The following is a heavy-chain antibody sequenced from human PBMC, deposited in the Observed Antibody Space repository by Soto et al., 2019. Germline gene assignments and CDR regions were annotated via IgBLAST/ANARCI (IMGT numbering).Heavy chain of an antibody. Sequence: PGESKRISCRGSGYNFAGYGSSWVRQLPGKGLEWMGRIDPSDSYTNYSPSFQGHVTISADKSISTAYLQWSSLKASDTAMYYCARPYSSGWYDASVDWGQGTLVTVSS. V-gene: IGHV5-10-1*01. J-gene: IGHJ4*02. CDR3: ARPYSSGWYDASVD. CDR2: IDPSDSYT. CDR1: GYNFAGYG. D-gene: IGHD6-19*01.